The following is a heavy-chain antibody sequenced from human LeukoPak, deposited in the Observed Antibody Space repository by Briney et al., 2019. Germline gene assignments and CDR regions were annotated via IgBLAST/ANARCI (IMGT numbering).Heavy chain of an antibody. Sequence: GSLRLSCAASGFTFSSYAMHWVRQAPGKGLEWVAVISYVGSNKYYADSVKGRFTISRDNSKNTLYLQMNSLRAEDTAVYYCARETGSGWHYFDYWGQGTLVTVSS. J-gene: IGHJ4*02. V-gene: IGHV3-30-3*01. CDR1: GFTFSSYA. CDR3: ARETGSGWHYFDY. D-gene: IGHD6-19*01. CDR2: ISYVGSNK.